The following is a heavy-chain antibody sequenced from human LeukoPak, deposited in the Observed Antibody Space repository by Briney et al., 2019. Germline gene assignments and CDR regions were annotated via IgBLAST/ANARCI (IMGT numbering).Heavy chain of an antibody. V-gene: IGHV3-48*03. CDR2: ISSSGSTI. D-gene: IGHD3-10*02. Sequence: GSLLLSCAASGFSFISYEMNWVRPAPGKGLEWVSYISSSGSTIYYADSVKGRFTISRDNAKNSLYLQMNSLRAEDTAVYYCAELGITMIGGVWGKGTTVTISS. CDR3: AELGITMIGGV. J-gene: IGHJ6*04. CDR1: GFSFISYE.